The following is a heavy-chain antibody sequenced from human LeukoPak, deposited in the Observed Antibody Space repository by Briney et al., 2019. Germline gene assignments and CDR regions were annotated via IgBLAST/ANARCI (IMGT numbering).Heavy chain of an antibody. D-gene: IGHD3-10*02. CDR1: RGSISNADYY. V-gene: IGHV4-31*03. CDR3: ASSYYYVFDY. CDR2: IYYSGST. J-gene: IGHJ4*02. Sequence: SETLSLTCTVSRGSISNADYYWSWIRQHPGKGLEWIGYIYYSGSTYYNPSLKSRVTISVDTSKNQFSLKLSSVTAADTAAYFCASSYYYVFDYWGQGTLVTVSS.